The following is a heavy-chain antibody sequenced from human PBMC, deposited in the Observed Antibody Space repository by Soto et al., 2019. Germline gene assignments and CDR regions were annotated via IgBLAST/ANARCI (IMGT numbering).Heavy chain of an antibody. CDR3: DRTPYGGYFDR. J-gene: IGHJ4*02. CDR1: GGSINSGGFS. Sequence: PSETLSLTCAVSGGSINSGGFSWSWIRQPPGKGLEWIGYIYQTGSTYYNPSLKSRVTLSVDTSNNRFSLKMNSVTAADTAVYYCDRTPYGGYFDRWGQGTQVTVSS. V-gene: IGHV4-30-2*01. CDR2: IYQTGST. D-gene: IGHD4-17*01.